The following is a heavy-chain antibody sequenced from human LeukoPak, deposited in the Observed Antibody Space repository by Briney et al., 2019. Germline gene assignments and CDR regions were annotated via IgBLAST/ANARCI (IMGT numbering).Heavy chain of an antibody. CDR2: INPNSGGT. V-gene: IGHV1-2*02. D-gene: IGHD5-24*01. Sequence: ASVKVSCKASGYTFTDYFMHWVRQAPGQGLEWMGWINPNSGGTNYAQKVQGRVTMTRDTSISTAYMELRSLRSDDTAVYYCARDIASVETATTNFDYWGQGTLVTVSS. J-gene: IGHJ4*02. CDR3: ARDIASVETATTNFDY. CDR1: GYTFTDYF.